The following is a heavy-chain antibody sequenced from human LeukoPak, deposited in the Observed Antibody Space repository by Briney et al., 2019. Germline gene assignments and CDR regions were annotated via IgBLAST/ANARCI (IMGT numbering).Heavy chain of an antibody. CDR3: ARDGAARLLRYYYYMDV. J-gene: IGHJ6*03. CDR2: ISHDGFNQ. V-gene: IGHV3-30*04. Sequence: QPGGSLRLSCAATGFTFSDHAVHWVRQAPGKGLEWVAVISHDGFNQKYADSVKGRFTVSRDNSENMQFLQMNALRPEDTAVYYCARDGAARLLRYYYYMDVWGKGTTVTVS. D-gene: IGHD6-6*01. CDR1: GFTFSDHA.